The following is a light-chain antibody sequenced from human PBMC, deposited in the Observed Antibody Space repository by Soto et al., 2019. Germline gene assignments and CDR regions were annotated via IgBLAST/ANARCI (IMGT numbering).Light chain of an antibody. CDR2: GAS. V-gene: IGKV3-15*01. J-gene: IGKJ1*01. CDR1: QSVRSN. CDR3: QQYNGWSPWT. Sequence: ELVMTQSPGTLSVSPGEVATLSCRSSQSVRSNLAWYQQRPGQAPRLLIYGASTRATGIPSRFSGSGSGTEFTLTISSLQSGDFAVYYCQQYNGWSPWTFGQGTKVEVK.